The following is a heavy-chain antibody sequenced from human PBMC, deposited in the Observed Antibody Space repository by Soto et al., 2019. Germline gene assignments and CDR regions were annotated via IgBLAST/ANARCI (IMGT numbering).Heavy chain of an antibody. CDR3: AREHAGGYTGLFDP. D-gene: IGHD5-12*01. V-gene: IGHV1-18*01. CDR1: GYTFSSYG. CDR2: ISAYNGNT. J-gene: IGHJ5*02. Sequence: QVQLVQSGAEAKKPGASVKVSCKTSGYTFSSYGISWVRQAPGQGLEWMGWISAYNGNTNYAEKLQGRVTMTTDTSTSTAYMELRSLRSDDTAVYYCAREHAGGYTGLFDPWGQGTLVTVSS.